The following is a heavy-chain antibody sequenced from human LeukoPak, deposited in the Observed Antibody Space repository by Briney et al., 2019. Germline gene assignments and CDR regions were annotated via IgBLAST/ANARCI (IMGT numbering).Heavy chain of an antibody. V-gene: IGHV3-48*01. D-gene: IGHD3-16*02. CDR3: ASPAWGTFGGVIA. J-gene: IGHJ5*02. CDR2: ISSSSSTI. CDR1: GFTFRSYS. Sequence: GGSLRLSCAASGFTFRSYSMNWVRQAPGKGLEWVSYISSSSSTIYYADSVKGRFTISRDNAKNSLYLQMNSLRAEDTAVYYCASPAWGTFGGVIAWGQGTLVTVSS.